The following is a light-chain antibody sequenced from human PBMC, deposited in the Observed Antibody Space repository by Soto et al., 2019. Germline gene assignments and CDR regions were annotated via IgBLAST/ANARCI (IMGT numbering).Light chain of an antibody. CDR1: RSVSSY. Sequence: EIVLTQSPATLSLSPGERATLSCRASRSVSSYLAWYQQKPGQAPRLLIYDASSRATGIPDRFSGSGSGTDFTLTISRLEPEDFAVYYCQQYGSIPVGQGKRLEIK. J-gene: IGKJ5*01. V-gene: IGKV3-20*01. CDR2: DAS. CDR3: QQYGSIP.